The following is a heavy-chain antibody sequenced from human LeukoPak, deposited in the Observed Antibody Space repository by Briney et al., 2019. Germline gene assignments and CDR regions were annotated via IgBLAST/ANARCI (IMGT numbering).Heavy chain of an antibody. CDR1: AFAFDDYV. Sequence: PGGSLRLSCAASAFAFDDYVMHWVRQVPGKGLEWVSLISGDGGDTYYVDSVRGRFNIARDNSKNSLYLQMNSLRSEDSAFYYCAKDIGWGLSYYFDCWGQGTLVTVSS. CDR3: AKDIGWGLSYYFDC. D-gene: IGHD3-10*01. V-gene: IGHV3-43*02. CDR2: ISGDGGDT. J-gene: IGHJ4*02.